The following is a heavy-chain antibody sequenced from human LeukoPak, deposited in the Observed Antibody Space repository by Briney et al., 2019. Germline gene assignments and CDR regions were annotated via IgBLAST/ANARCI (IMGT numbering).Heavy chain of an antibody. CDR2: INHSGST. Sequence: SETLSLTCVVYGESFSDYYWSWIRQPPGKGLEWIGEINHSGSTNYNPSLKSRVTISVDTFKNQFSLKLSSVTAADTAVYYCAAGIAAASGGDYWGQGTQVTVSS. CDR1: GESFSDYY. CDR3: AAGIAAASGGDY. V-gene: IGHV4-34*01. J-gene: IGHJ4*02. D-gene: IGHD6-13*01.